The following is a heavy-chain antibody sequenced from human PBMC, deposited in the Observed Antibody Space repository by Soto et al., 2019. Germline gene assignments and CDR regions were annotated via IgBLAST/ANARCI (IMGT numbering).Heavy chain of an antibody. Sequence: GGSLRLSCAASGFTFSSYAMSWVRQAPGKGLEWVSAISGSGGSTYYADSVKGRFTISRDNSKNTLYLQMNSLRAEDTAVYYCAKGVLNYYDSSGYYYYFYYWGQGTLVTVSS. CDR1: GFTFSSYA. D-gene: IGHD3-22*01. J-gene: IGHJ4*02. CDR3: AKGVLNYYDSSGYYYYFYY. V-gene: IGHV3-23*01. CDR2: ISGSGGST.